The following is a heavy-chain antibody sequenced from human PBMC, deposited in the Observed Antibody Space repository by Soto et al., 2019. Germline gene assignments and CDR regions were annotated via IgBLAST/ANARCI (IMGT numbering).Heavy chain of an antibody. CDR3: ARGGATVPGYVYWFDP. CDR2: IDYRGTT. V-gene: IGHV4-31*03. D-gene: IGHD5-12*01. J-gene: IGHJ5*02. Sequence: QVQLQESGPGLVTPSQTLSLTCTVSGGSISSGGYYWTWLRQDPGKGLEWFGYIDYRGTTFYNPSLRSRLAISVDPSKNQFSLRLTSVTVADTAVYYGARGGATVPGYVYWFDPWGQGALVTVSS. CDR1: GGSISSGGYY.